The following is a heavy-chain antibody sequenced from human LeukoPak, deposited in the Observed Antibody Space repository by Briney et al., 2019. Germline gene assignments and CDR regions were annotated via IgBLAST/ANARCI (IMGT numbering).Heavy chain of an antibody. Sequence: SETLSLTCTVSGGSISSYYWSWIRQPAGKGLEWIGRIYTSESTNYNPSLKSRVTMSVDTSKNQFSLKLSSVTAADTAVYYCARDMAAAGEDDAFDIWGQGTMVTVSS. D-gene: IGHD6-13*01. CDR3: ARDMAAAGEDDAFDI. CDR1: GGSISSYY. CDR2: IYTSEST. V-gene: IGHV4-4*07. J-gene: IGHJ3*02.